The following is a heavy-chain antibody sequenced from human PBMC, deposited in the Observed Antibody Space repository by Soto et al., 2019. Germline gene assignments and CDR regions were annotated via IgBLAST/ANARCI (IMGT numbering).Heavy chain of an antibody. Sequence: GGSLRLSCAASGFTVSSNYMTWVRQAPGKGLEWVSVIYSGGSTYYADSVKGRFTISRDNSKNTLYLQMNSLRAEDTAVYYCASYIVAPLYYFHYWGPGALVTVSS. CDR2: IYSGGST. CDR1: GFTVSSNY. CDR3: ASYIVAPLYYFHY. V-gene: IGHV3-66*01. J-gene: IGHJ4*02. D-gene: IGHD5-12*01.